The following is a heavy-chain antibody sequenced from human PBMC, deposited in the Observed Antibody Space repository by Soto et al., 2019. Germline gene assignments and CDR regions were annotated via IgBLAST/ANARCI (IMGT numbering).Heavy chain of an antibody. Sequence: QVQLQESGPGLVKPSQTLSLTCTVSGGSISSGGYYWSWIRQHPGKGLEWIGYIYYSGSTYYNPSIKSRVTISVDTPKNQFSRELRSVTAADTAVYYCERDGVCDYGDYRGWYVWGQGTTVTVSS. CDR1: GGSISSGGYY. V-gene: IGHV4-31*03. CDR3: ERDGVCDYGDYRGWYV. D-gene: IGHD4-17*01. J-gene: IGHJ6*02. CDR2: IYYSGST.